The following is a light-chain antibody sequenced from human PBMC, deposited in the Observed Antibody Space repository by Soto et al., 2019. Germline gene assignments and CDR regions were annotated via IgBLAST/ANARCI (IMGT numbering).Light chain of an antibody. J-gene: IGKJ5*01. CDR2: DAS. Sequence: DIHLTQSPSFLSSSLGDRVTITCLASQDIRNYLAWYQQKPGKAPKLLIYDASTLQSGVPSRFSGSGSGTEFTLTISSLQPEDFATYYCQQRSSYPITFGQGTRLEI. V-gene: IGKV1-9*01. CDR3: QQRSSYPIT. CDR1: QDIRNY.